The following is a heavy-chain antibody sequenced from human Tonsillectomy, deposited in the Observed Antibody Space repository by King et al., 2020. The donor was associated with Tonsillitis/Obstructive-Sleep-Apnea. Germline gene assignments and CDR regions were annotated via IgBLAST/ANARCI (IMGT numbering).Heavy chain of an antibody. Sequence: VQLPQWGAGLLKPSETLSLPCAVYGGSFSGYYWSWLRQPPGKRLEWIGEINHSGSTNYNPSLKSRVTISVDTSKNQFSLKLSSVTAADTAVYYCARGEGVVVVPAANFDYWGQGTLVTVSS. CDR3: ARGEGVVVVPAANFDY. CDR1: GGSFSGYY. D-gene: IGHD2-2*01. V-gene: IGHV4-34*01. J-gene: IGHJ4*02. CDR2: INHSGST.